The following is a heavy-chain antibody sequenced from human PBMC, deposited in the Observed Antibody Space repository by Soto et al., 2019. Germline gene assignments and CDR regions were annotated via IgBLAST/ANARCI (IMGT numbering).Heavy chain of an antibody. CDR3: ARDQGITTFGVYSMYYYGMDV. J-gene: IGHJ6*02. V-gene: IGHV1-18*01. D-gene: IGHD3-3*01. CDR1: GYTFTTYG. CDR2: INVYNGNT. Sequence: GASVKVCCKASGYTFTTYGVYWLRQAPGQGPEWMGWINVYNGNTMCAQNLQGRVTMTTDTSTNTAYLDLRSLRSDDTAVYYCARDQGITTFGVYSMYYYGMDVWGQGTTVTVSS.